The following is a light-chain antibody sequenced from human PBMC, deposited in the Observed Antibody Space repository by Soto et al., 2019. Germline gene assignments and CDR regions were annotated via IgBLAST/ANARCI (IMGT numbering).Light chain of an antibody. Sequence: EIVMTQSPATLSVSPGERATLSCRASQSVSRNLAWYQQKPGQAPRLLICGASPRATGIPARFGGRGSGTEFNLTISNQNSEDFAVYYGQQYNNWPFTFGPGTKVDIK. V-gene: IGKV3-15*01. CDR1: QSVSRN. CDR2: GAS. CDR3: QQYNNWPFT. J-gene: IGKJ3*01.